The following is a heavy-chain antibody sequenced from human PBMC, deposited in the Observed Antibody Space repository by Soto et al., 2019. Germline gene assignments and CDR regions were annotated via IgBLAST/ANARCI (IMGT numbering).Heavy chain of an antibody. Sequence: SETMSLTCTVSGGSISSGDYYWSWIRQPPVKGLEWIGYIYYSGSTYYDPSLKSRVTISVDTSKNQFSLKLSSVTAADTAVYYCARGVIREAAAGTARLYYYYYYGMDVWGQGTTVTVSS. CDR3: ARGVIREAAAGTARLYYYYYYGMDV. V-gene: IGHV4-30-4*01. CDR1: GGSISSGDYY. CDR2: IYYSGST. J-gene: IGHJ6*02. D-gene: IGHD6-13*01.